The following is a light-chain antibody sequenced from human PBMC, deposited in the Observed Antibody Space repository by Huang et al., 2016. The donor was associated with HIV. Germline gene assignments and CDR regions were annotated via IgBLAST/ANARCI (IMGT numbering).Light chain of an antibody. CDR2: GAS. CDR1: QSVSSN. Sequence: EVVLTQSPGTLSVSPGERATLSCRASQSVSSNLAWYQQKPGQHPRLLIYGASTRATGIPARFSGSGSGTEFALTISSLQSEDCAFYYCQQYGDWPYNFGQGTKLEIK. CDR3: QQYGDWPYN. V-gene: IGKV3-15*01. J-gene: IGKJ2*01.